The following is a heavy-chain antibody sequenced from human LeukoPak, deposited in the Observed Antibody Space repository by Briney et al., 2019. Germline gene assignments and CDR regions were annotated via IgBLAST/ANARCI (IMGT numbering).Heavy chain of an antibody. J-gene: IGHJ6*02. V-gene: IGHV3-7*05. Sequence: GGSLRLSCAASGFTFGTYWMSWVRQAPGKGLEWVANIKEDGSQKYYVDSVKGRFTISRDNAKNSLYLQMNSLRAEDTAVYYCAREVRFLEWSTYYCYGMDVWGQGTTVTVSS. CDR2: IKEDGSQK. CDR1: GFTFGTYW. D-gene: IGHD3-3*01. CDR3: AREVRFLEWSTYYCYGMDV.